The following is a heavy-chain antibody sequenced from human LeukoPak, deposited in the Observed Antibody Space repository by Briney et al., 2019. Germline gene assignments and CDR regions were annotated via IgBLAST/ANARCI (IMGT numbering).Heavy chain of an antibody. CDR1: GCSFTTYW. D-gene: IGHD6-19*01. Sequence: GESLQISCQGSGCSFTTYWIGRVRQLSGKGLEWMGIIYPGDSDTRYSPSFQGQVTISADKSISTAYLQWSSLKASDSAMYYCARSASGWGFDDWGQGTLVTVSS. J-gene: IGHJ4*02. CDR2: IYPGDSDT. CDR3: ARSASGWGFDD. V-gene: IGHV5-51*01.